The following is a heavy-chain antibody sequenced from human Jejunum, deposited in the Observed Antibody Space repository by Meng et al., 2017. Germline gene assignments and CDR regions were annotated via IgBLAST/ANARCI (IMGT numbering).Heavy chain of an antibody. Sequence: ASVKVSCKASGYTFTSYYIHWVRQAPGQGPEWMGIINPSGGSTTYAQKFQGRVTMTRDTSTSTVYMELSSLRSEDTAVYYCARGRIVGATTKLTFDYWGQGALVTVSS. V-gene: IGHV1-46*01. CDR3: ARGRIVGATTKLTFDY. J-gene: IGHJ4*02. CDR1: GYTFTSYY. D-gene: IGHD1-26*01. CDR2: INPSGGST.